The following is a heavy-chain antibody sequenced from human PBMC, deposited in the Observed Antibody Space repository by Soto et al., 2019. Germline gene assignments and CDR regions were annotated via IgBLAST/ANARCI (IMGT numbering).Heavy chain of an antibody. CDR2: MSPNSGRT. CDR1: GYTFSNYD. Sequence: QVQLVQSGAEVKKPGASVKVSCKASGYTFSNYDINWVRQATGQGVEWMGWMSPNSGRTGYAQEFQVTVTMTRNTSSSTAYRELSSLRSEDTAVYYCARGKRYTNDYWGQGTLVTVSS. CDR3: ARGKRYTNDY. D-gene: IGHD2-2*02. J-gene: IGHJ4*02. V-gene: IGHV1-8*01.